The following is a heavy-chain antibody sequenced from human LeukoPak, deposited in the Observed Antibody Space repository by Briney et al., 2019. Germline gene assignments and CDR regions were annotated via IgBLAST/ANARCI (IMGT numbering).Heavy chain of an antibody. CDR3: ARGGGWFDP. V-gene: IGHV4-59*01. Sequence: SETLSLTCTVSGGSISSYYWSWIRQPPGKGLEWIGYIHYSGCTNYNPSLKSRVTISVDTSKNQFSLKLSSVTAADTAVYYCARGGGWFDPWGQGTLVTVSS. CDR1: GGSISSYY. J-gene: IGHJ5*02. CDR2: IHYSGCT.